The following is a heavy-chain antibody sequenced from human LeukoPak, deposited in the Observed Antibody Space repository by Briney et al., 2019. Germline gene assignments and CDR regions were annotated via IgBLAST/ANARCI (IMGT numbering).Heavy chain of an antibody. D-gene: IGHD4-17*01. CDR1: GFTFSSYA. Sequence: PGGSLRLSCAASGFTFSSYAMHWVRQAPGKGLEWVAVIPYDGSNKYYADSVKGRFTISRDNSKNTLYLQMNSLRAEDTAVYYCARDNGDFTIFDYWGQGTLVTVSS. V-gene: IGHV3-30-3*01. J-gene: IGHJ4*02. CDR3: ARDNGDFTIFDY. CDR2: IPYDGSNK.